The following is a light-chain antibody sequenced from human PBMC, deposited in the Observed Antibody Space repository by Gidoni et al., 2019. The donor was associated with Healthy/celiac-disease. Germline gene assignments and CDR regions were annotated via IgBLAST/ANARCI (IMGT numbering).Light chain of an antibody. V-gene: IGKV3-11*01. CDR3: QQRSNWPPIT. CDR1: QSVSSY. Sequence: EIVLTQSPATLSLSPGERATLSCRDSQSVSSYLAWYQQKPGQAPRRLIYDASNRATGIPARFSGSGSGTDFTLTISSLEPEDFAVYYCQQRSNWPPITFGQGTRLEIK. CDR2: DAS. J-gene: IGKJ5*01.